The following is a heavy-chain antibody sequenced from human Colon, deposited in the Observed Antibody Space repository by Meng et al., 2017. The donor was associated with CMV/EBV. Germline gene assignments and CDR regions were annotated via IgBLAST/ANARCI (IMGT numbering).Heavy chain of an antibody. V-gene: IGHV1-18*01. CDR1: GYSFSTYG. D-gene: IGHD2-15*01. Sequence: KSSGYSFSTYGLAWLRQAPGQGLEWMGWISGYNRNINVVEKFLDRVTMTTDTSTSTAYMELRSLRYDDTAMYYCARVADDNMKWCDAWGQGTLVTVSS. CDR3: ARVADDNMKWCDA. CDR2: ISGYNRNI. J-gene: IGHJ4*02.